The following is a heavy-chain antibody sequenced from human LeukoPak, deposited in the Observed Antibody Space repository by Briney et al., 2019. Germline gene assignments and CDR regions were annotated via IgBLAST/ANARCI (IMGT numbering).Heavy chain of an antibody. J-gene: IGHJ4*02. V-gene: IGHV1-69*04. CDR2: IIPILGIA. D-gene: IGHD3-22*01. CDR1: GGTFSSYA. Sequence: ASVKVSCKASGGTFSSYAISWVRQAPGQGLEWMGRIIPILGIANYAQKFQGRVTITADKSTSTAYMELSSLRAEDTAMYYCVRQYSYDSSGYYPWDYWGQGTLVTVSS. CDR3: VRQYSYDSSGYYPWDY.